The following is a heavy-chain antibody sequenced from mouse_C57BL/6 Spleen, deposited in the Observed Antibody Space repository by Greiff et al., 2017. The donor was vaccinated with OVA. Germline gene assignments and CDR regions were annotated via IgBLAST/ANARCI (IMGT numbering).Heavy chain of an antibody. CDR1: GFTFSDYG. Sequence: EVKLMESGGGLVKPGGSLKLSCAASGFTFSDYGMHWVRQAPEKGLEWVAYISSGSSTIYYADTVKGRFTISRDNAKNTLFLQMTSLRSEDTAMYYCARPQTAQATYYAMDYWGQGTSVTVSS. J-gene: IGHJ4*01. V-gene: IGHV5-17*01. D-gene: IGHD3-2*02. CDR3: ARPQTAQATYYAMDY. CDR2: ISSGSSTI.